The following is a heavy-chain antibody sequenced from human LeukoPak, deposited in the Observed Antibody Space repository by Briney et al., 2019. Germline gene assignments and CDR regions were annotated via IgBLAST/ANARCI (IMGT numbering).Heavy chain of an antibody. D-gene: IGHD6-19*01. Sequence: SETLSLTCTVSGGSMSYYYWSWIRQPPGKGLEWLGYIYYSSTTASNPSLKSRVTISIDTSKNQFSLKLSSVTAADTAVYYCARPRAQWLGNDGFDMWGQGTLVTVSS. CDR3: ARPRAQWLGNDGFDM. J-gene: IGHJ3*02. CDR1: GGSMSYYY. V-gene: IGHV4-59*08. CDR2: IYYSSTT.